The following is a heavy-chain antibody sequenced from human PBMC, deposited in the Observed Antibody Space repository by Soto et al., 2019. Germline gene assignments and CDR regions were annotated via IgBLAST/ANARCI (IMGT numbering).Heavy chain of an antibody. D-gene: IGHD3-3*01. Sequence: PSETLSLTCAVYGGSFSGYYWTWIRQPPGKGLEWIGEINHSGSTNYNPSLKSRVTISVDTSKNQFSLKLSSVTAADTAVYYCARPPFARYDFWSGYYTPDYWYFDLWGHGTLVTVSS. CDR1: GGSFSGYY. J-gene: IGHJ2*01. V-gene: IGHV4-34*01. CDR3: ARPPFARYDFWSGYYTPDYWYFDL. CDR2: INHSGST.